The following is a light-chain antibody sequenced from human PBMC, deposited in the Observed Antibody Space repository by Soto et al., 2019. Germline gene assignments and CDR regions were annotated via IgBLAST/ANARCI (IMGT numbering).Light chain of an antibody. CDR2: GAS. CDR1: QSLSSSY. Sequence: EIVLTQSPGTLSLSPGERATLSCRASQSLSSSYLTWYQQKPGQAPRLLLYGASSRATGIPDRFSGSGSGTDFTLTISRLEPEDFAVYYCQQYGISSYTLGQGTKLEIK. J-gene: IGKJ2*01. V-gene: IGKV3-20*01. CDR3: QQYGISSYT.